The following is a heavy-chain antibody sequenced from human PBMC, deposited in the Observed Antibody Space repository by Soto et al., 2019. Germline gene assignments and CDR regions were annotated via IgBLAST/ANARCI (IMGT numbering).Heavy chain of an antibody. J-gene: IGHJ4*02. CDR1: GFTFSSYG. D-gene: IGHD1-26*01. CDR3: ARDELRSRHPPSY. Sequence: QPGGSLRLSCAASGFTFSSYGMHWVRQAPGKGLEWVAVIWYDGSNKYYVDSVKGRFTISRDNSKNTLYLQMNSLRAEDTAVYYCARDELRSRHPPSYWGQGTLVTVSS. CDR2: IWYDGSNK. V-gene: IGHV3-33*01.